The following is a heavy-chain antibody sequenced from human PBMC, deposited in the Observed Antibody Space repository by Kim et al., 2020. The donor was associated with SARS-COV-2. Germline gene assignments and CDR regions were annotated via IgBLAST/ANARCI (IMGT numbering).Heavy chain of an antibody. J-gene: IGHJ4*02. CDR3: ARSLRLHGYIASGYYPD. CDR1: GGSFSGYY. Sequence: SETLSLTCAVYGGSFSGYYWSWIRQPPGKGLEWIGEINHSGSTNYNPSLKSRVTISVDTSKNQFSLKLSSVTAADTAVYYCARSLRLHGYIASGYYPDWGQGTLVTVSS. D-gene: IGHD3-22*01. CDR2: INHSGST. V-gene: IGHV4-34*01.